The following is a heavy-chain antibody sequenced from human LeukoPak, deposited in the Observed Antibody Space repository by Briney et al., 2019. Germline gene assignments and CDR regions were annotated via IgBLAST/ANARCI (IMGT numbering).Heavy chain of an antibody. J-gene: IGHJ4*02. D-gene: IGHD3-10*01. CDR1: GYTLTELS. CDR2: FDPEDGET. V-gene: IGHV1-24*01. Sequence: VASVKVSCKVSGYTLTELSMHWVRQAPGKGLEWMGGFDPEDGETIYAQKFQGRVTMTEDTSTDTAYMELSSLRSEDTAVYYCATETMVRGVMTTFDYWGQGTLVTVSS. CDR3: ATETMVRGVMTTFDY.